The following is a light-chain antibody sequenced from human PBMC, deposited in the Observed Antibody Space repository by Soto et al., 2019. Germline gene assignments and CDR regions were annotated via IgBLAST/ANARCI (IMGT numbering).Light chain of an antibody. Sequence: EIVMTQSPATLSVSPGERATLSCRASQSVSSNLAWYQQKPGQAPRLLIYGASTRDTGIPARFSGSGSGTEFTLTISILQYADFAVYYCQQSNNSPRTFGQGTKLEIK. CDR1: QSVSSN. CDR3: QQSNNSPRT. V-gene: IGKV3-15*01. CDR2: GAS. J-gene: IGKJ2*01.